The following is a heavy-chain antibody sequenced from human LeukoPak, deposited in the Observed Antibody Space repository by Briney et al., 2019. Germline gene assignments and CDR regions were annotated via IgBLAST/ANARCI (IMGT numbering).Heavy chain of an antibody. V-gene: IGHV1-2*02. Sequence: ASVRVSCKASGYTFTDYYIHWVRQAPGQGLEWMGWINPNSGGTNYAQKFQGSVTMTRDTSISTVYMELSRLRSDDTALYYCARKESNDAFDFWGRGTLVTVSS. CDR2: INPNSGGT. J-gene: IGHJ3*01. CDR1: GYTFTDYY. CDR3: ARKESNDAFDF.